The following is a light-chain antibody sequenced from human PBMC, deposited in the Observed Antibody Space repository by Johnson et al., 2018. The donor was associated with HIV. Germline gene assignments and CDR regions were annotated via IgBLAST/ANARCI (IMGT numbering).Light chain of an antibody. J-gene: IGLJ1*01. CDR3: GTWDISLSVGYV. CDR2: ESN. V-gene: IGLV1-51*02. Sequence: QPVLTQPPSVSAAPGQKVTISCSGSSSNIGNNDVSWYQHLPGTAPKLLIYESNKRPSGIPDRFSGSESGTSATLGITGLQTGDEADYYCGTWDISLSVGYVFGTGTKVTVL. CDR1: SSNIGNND.